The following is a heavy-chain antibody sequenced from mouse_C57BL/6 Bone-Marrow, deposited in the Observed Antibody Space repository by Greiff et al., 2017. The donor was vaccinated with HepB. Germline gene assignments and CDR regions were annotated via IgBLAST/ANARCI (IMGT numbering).Heavy chain of an antibody. J-gene: IGHJ1*03. CDR1: GYSITSGYD. Sequence: EVQLQQSGPGMVKPSQSLSLTCTVTGYSITSGYDWHWIRHFPGNKLEWMGYIIYSGSTNYNPSLKSRISITHDTSKNHFFLKLNSVTTEDTATYYCAREVAYGSSYGGYFDVWGTGTTVTVSS. CDR2: IIYSGST. V-gene: IGHV3-1*01. CDR3: AREVAYGSSYGGYFDV. D-gene: IGHD1-1*01.